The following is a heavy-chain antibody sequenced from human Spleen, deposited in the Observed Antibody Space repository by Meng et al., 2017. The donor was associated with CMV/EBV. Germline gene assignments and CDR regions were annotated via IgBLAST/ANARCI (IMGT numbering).Heavy chain of an antibody. CDR2: LHGDRT. J-gene: IGHJ4*02. CDR1: GFTFNTYG. V-gene: IGHV3-53*03. CDR3: ARGHFDY. Sequence: GGSLRLSCTASGFTFNTYGMHWVRQPQGRGLEWISMLHGDRTFYADSVKGRFTISRDNSKNTFYLQMNSLRAEDTAVYYCARGHFDYWGQGMLVTVSS.